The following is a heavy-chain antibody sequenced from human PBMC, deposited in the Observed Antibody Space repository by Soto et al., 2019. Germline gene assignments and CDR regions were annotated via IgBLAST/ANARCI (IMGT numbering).Heavy chain of an antibody. D-gene: IGHD5-18*01. V-gene: IGHV6-1*01. J-gene: IGHJ6*02. CDR2: TYYRSKWYN. CDR1: GDSVSSNTAA. CDR3: AREADTAMVRNYYYYGMDV. Sequence: SQTLSLTFAISGDSVSSNTAAWNWIRQSPSRGLEWLGRTYYRSKWYNDYAVSVKSRITINPDTSKNQFSLQLNSVTPEDTAVYYCAREADTAMVRNYYYYGMDVWGQGTKVTVSS.